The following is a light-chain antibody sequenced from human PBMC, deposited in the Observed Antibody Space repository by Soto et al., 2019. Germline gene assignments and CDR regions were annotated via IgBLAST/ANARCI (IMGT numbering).Light chain of an antibody. CDR3: LQTTQSWA. CDR1: QSLVHSDGNTY. CDR2: KIS. V-gene: IGKV2-24*01. Sequence: DIVMTQTPLSSPVTLGQPASISCRSSQSLVHSDGNTYLSWLHQRPGQPPRLLIYKISNRFSRVPDRFSGSGAGTDFTLKISRVEAEDVGVYYCLQTTQSWAFGQGTKVEIE. J-gene: IGKJ1*01.